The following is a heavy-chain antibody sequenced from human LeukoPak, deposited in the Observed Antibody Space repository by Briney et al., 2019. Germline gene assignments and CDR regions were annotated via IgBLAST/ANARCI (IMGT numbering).Heavy chain of an antibody. Sequence: PSETLSLTCTVSGDSISSYCWSWIRQPAGKGLEWIGRIYISGSTKYNPSLKSRVTMSVDTSKNHFSLKLRSVTAADTAVYYCARDQGSGWYYFDYWGQGSLVTVSS. V-gene: IGHV4-4*07. CDR3: ARDQGSGWYYFDY. D-gene: IGHD3-22*01. J-gene: IGHJ4*02. CDR2: IYISGST. CDR1: GDSISSYC.